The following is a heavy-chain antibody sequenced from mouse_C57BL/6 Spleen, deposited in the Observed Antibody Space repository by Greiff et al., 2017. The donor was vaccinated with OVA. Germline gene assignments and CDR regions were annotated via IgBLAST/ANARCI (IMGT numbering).Heavy chain of an antibody. CDR1: GFTFSDYY. J-gene: IGHJ3*01. CDR3: ASAYDYDAGSWFAY. CDR2: ISNGGGST. V-gene: IGHV5-12*01. D-gene: IGHD2-4*01. Sequence: EVKLVESGGGLVQPGGSLKLSCAASGFTFSDYYMYWVRQTPEKRLEWVAYISNGGGSTYYPDTVKGRFTISRDNAKNTLYLQMSRLKSEDTAMYYCASAYDYDAGSWFAYWGQGTLVTVSA.